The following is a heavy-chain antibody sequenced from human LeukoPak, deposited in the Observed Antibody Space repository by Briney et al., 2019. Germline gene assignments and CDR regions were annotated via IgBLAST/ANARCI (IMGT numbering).Heavy chain of an antibody. J-gene: IGHJ4*02. CDR2: MNPNSGNT. CDR3: ASYYDFWSGYYTYYFDY. Sequence: GASVKVSCKASGYTFTSYDINWVRQATGQGLEWMGWMNPNSGNTGYAQRFQGRVTITRNTSISTAYMELSSLRSEDTAVYYCASYYDFWSGYYTYYFDYWGQGTLVTVSS. V-gene: IGHV1-8*03. CDR1: GYTFTSYD. D-gene: IGHD3-3*01.